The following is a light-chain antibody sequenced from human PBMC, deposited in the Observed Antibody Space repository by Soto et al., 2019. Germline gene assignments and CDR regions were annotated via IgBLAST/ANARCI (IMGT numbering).Light chain of an antibody. CDR1: SSDVGSYNL. CDR2: EGN. V-gene: IGLV2-23*01. Sequence: QSVLTQPASVSGSPGQSITISCTGTSSDVGSYNLVSWYQQHPGKAPKLMIYEGNKRPSGISNRFSGSKSGNRASLTISGLQAEDEADYYCCSYAGSLSHVIFGGGTKVTVL. J-gene: IGLJ2*01. CDR3: CSYAGSLSHVI.